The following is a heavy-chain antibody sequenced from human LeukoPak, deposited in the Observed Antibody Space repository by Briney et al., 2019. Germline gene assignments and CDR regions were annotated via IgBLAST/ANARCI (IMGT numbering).Heavy chain of an antibody. V-gene: IGHV4-38-2*01. CDR3: ARAGWIITSGIDY. CDR1: GYSISRGYY. Sequence: SETLSLTCAVSGYSISRGYYWALIRQPPGKGLEWIGTVYHTGSTYYNPSLDSRVTISVDTSKNEFSLNLKAVTAADTAVYYCARAGWIITSGIDYWGQGALVTVSS. J-gene: IGHJ4*02. CDR2: VYHTGST. D-gene: IGHD3-10*01.